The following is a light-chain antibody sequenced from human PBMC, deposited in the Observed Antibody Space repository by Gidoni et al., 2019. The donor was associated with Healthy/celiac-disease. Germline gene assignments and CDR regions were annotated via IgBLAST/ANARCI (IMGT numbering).Light chain of an antibody. V-gene: IGKV1-33*01. J-gene: IGKJ1*01. CDR1: QDISNY. CDR3: QPYDNLPWT. Sequence: DIQMTQSPSSLSASVGDRVTITCQASQDISNYLNWYQQKPGKAPKLLIYDASNLETGVPSRFSGSGSGTDFTFTISSLQPEDIATYYCQPYDNLPWTFXQXTKVEIK. CDR2: DAS.